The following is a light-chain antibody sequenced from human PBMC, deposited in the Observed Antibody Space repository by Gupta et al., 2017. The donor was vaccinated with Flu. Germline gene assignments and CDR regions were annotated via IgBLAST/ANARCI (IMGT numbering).Light chain of an antibody. CDR1: QSVSTN. CDR3: QQYHIWPPIT. CDR2: GAS. V-gene: IGKV3-15*01. J-gene: IGKJ5*01. Sequence: IGMTHPPPTLSVSPGERATLPCRASQSVSTNLAWYQLKPGQAPRLIIYGASIRATGIPSRFSGSGSGKEFTLTISSLQSEDFTLYYCQQYHIWPPITFGQGTRLEIK.